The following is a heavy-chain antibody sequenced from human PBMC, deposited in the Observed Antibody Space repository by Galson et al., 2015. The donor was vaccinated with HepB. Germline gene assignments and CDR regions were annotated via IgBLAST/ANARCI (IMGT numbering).Heavy chain of an antibody. CDR3: AREGRGSFWVFDY. CDR2: IKQDGSEK. J-gene: IGHJ4*02. D-gene: IGHD3-10*01. V-gene: IGHV3-7*01. CDR1: GFTFSTYW. Sequence: SLRLSCAASGFTFSTYWMTWVRQAPGKGLEWVANIKQDGSEKNYVDSVKGRFTISRDNVKNSLYLQMNSLRAEDTAVYYCAREGRGSFWVFDYWGQGTLVTVSS.